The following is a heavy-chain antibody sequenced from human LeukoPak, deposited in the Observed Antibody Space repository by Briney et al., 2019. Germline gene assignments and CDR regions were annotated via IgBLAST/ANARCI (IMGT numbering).Heavy chain of an antibody. CDR1: GGSFSGYY. J-gene: IGHJ6*03. V-gene: IGHV4-34*01. D-gene: IGHD3-3*01. CDR3: ASPVFDYDFWSGSSYYYYYMDV. CDR2: INHSGST. Sequence: SETLSLTCAVYGGSFSGYYWSWIRQPPGKGLEWIGEINHSGSTNYNPSLKSRVTISVDTSKNQFSLKLSSVTAADTAVYYCASPVFDYDFWSGSSYYYYYMDVWGKGTTVTVSS.